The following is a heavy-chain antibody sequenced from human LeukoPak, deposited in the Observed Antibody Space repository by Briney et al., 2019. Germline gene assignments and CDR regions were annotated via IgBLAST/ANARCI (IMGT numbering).Heavy chain of an antibody. D-gene: IGHD5-18*01. V-gene: IGHV3-23*01. CDR3: ARSFGYGVDAFDI. J-gene: IGHJ3*02. CDR2: ISGSGGTT. Sequence: GGSLRLSCAASGFTFSNYAMNWVRQAPGKGLEWVSAISGSGGTTYYADSVKGRFTISRDNSKNTLYLQMNSLRAEDTAVYYCARSFGYGVDAFDIWGQGTMVTVSS. CDR1: GFTFSNYA.